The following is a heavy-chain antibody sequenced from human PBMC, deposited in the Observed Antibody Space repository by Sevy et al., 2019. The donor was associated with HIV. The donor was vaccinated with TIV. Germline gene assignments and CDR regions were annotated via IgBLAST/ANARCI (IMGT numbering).Heavy chain of an antibody. CDR1: GYTFTGYY. D-gene: IGHD2-15*01. J-gene: IGHJ4*02. V-gene: IGHV1-2*02. Sequence: ASAKVSCKASGYTFTGYYMHWVRQAPGQGLEWMGWINPNSGGTNYAQKFQGRVTMTRDTSISTAYMELGRLRSDDTAVYYCARAQRYCSGGSCYSYPFDYWGQGTLVTVSS. CDR3: ARAQRYCSGGSCYSYPFDY. CDR2: INPNSGGT.